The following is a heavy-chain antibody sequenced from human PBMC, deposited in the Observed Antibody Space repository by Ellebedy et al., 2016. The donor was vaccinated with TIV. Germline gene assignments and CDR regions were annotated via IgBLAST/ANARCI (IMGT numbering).Heavy chain of an antibody. J-gene: IGHJ4*02. CDR2: ISSSSSYI. D-gene: IGHD2-2*02. Sequence: GGSLRLSXTASRFTFSSYSMNWVRQAPGKGLEWVSSISSSSSYIYYADSVKGRFTISRDNAKNSLYLQMNSLRAEDTAVYYCARVSTSCYTSWGQGTLVTVSS. V-gene: IGHV3-21*01. CDR3: ARVSTSCYTS. CDR1: RFTFSSYS.